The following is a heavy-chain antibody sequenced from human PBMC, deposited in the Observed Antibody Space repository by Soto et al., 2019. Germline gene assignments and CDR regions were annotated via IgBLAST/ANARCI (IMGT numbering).Heavy chain of an antibody. D-gene: IGHD3-10*01. Sequence: PGGSLRLSCVASGLTFGSRAMSWVRQSPGEGLEWVSTITDTGGDAKYADSVRGRFAISRDNSKNTLYLQMSALRAEDSAVYYCARATGKVYYYYYYGMDVWGQGTTVTVSS. CDR1: GLTFGSRA. V-gene: IGHV3-23*01. J-gene: IGHJ6*02. CDR2: ITDTGGDA. CDR3: ARATGKVYYYYYYGMDV.